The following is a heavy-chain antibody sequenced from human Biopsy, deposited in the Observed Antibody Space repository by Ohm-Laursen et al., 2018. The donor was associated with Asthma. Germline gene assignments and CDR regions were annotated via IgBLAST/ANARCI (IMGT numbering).Heavy chain of an antibody. CDR2: INSVFGTT. Sequence: SSVKVSCKSLGGTFNTYVIGCVRQAPGQGLEWKGGINSVFGTTTYPQKFPDRVAITADDSTSTVYMELSSLRSEDTAVYYCARKAGSCISRTCYSLDFWGQGTLVTVSS. J-gene: IGHJ4*02. D-gene: IGHD2-2*01. CDR1: GGTFNTYV. CDR3: ARKAGSCISRTCYSLDF. V-gene: IGHV1-69*01.